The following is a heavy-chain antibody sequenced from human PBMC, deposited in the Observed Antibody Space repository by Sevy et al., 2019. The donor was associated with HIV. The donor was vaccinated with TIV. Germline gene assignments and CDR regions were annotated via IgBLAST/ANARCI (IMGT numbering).Heavy chain of an antibody. J-gene: IGHJ3*02. V-gene: IGHV4-59*01. Sequence: SETLSLTCTVSGGSISSYYWSWIRQPPGKGLEWIGYIYDSGSTIYNPSLRSRVTISVDTSKNQFSLKLSSVTAADTAVYYCATYQGARRQQLVKLVGAFDIWGQGTMVTVSS. D-gene: IGHD6-13*01. CDR1: GGSISSYY. CDR3: ATYQGARRQQLVKLVGAFDI. CDR2: IYDSGST.